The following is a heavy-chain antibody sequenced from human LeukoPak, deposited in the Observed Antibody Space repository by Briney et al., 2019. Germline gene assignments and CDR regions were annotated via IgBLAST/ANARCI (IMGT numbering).Heavy chain of an antibody. D-gene: IGHD5-12*01. V-gene: IGHV4-59*01. CDR1: GGSISSYY. J-gene: IGHJ4*02. CDR3: ARGGRGYSGYVGGYYFDY. CDR2: IYYSGST. Sequence: PSETLSLTCTVSGGSISSYYWSWIRQPPGKGLEWIGYIYYSGSTNYNPSLKSRVTISVDTSKNQFSLKLSSVTAADTAVYYCARGGRGYSGYVGGYYFDYWGQGTLVTVSS.